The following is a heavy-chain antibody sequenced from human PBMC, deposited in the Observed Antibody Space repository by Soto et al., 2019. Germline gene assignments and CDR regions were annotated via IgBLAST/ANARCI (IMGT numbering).Heavy chain of an antibody. CDR2: IYSGGST. Sequence: EVQLVESGGGLIQPGGSLRLSCAASGFTVSSNYMSWVRQAPGKGLEWVSVIYSGGSTYYADSVKGRFTISRDNSKNTLYLQMNSLRADDTAVYYCARDHAYSHWYFDLWGRGTLVTVSS. J-gene: IGHJ2*01. CDR1: GFTVSSNY. V-gene: IGHV3-53*01. D-gene: IGHD4-4*01. CDR3: ARDHAYSHWYFDL.